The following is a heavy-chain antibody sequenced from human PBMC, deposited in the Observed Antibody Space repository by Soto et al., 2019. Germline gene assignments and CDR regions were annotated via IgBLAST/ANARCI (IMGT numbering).Heavy chain of an antibody. V-gene: IGHV4-59*01. D-gene: IGHD6-13*01. CDR3: ARANSSTWYKLEYKWFDP. CDR2: MYCSETT. Sequence: QVQLQESGPKLVKPSETLSLTCTVSGASINDYYWSWIRQTPGKGLEWVGFMYCSETTKYNPSLNGRVNMSLDTAKNQVSLNLNSVTAADTAVYDCARANSSTWYKLEYKWFDPWGQGTLVTVSS. J-gene: IGHJ5*02. CDR1: GASINDYY.